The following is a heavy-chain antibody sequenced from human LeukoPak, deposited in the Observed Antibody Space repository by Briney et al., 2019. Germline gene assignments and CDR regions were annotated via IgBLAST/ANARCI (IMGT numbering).Heavy chain of an antibody. CDR2: IRYDGSNK. Sequence: GGSLRLSCAASGFTFSSYWMSWVRQAPGKGLEWVAFIRYDGSNKYYADSVKGRFTISRDNSKNTLYLQMNSLRAEDTAVYYCANPTRYCSSTSCSSFFDYWGQGTLVTVSS. J-gene: IGHJ4*02. CDR1: GFTFSSYW. D-gene: IGHD2-2*01. V-gene: IGHV3-30*02. CDR3: ANPTRYCSSTSCSSFFDY.